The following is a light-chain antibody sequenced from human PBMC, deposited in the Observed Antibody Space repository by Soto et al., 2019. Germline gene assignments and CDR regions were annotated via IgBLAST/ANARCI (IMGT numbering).Light chain of an antibody. J-gene: IGLJ1*01. CDR2: DVS. CDR1: SCDVGGYNY. CDR3: CSYAGSYSYV. V-gene: IGLV2-11*01. Sequence: QSVLTQPRSVSGSPGQSVTISCTGTSCDVGGYNYVSWYQQHPGKAPKLMIYDVSKRPSGVPDRFSGSKSGNTASLTISGLQAEDEADYYCCSYAGSYSYVFGTGTKVTV.